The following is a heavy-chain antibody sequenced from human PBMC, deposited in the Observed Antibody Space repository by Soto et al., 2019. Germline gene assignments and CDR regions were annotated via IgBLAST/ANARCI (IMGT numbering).Heavy chain of an antibody. V-gene: IGHV1-3*01. CDR2: INAGNGNT. CDR3: ARSGGNYYDSSGYYPNDY. D-gene: IGHD3-22*01. CDR1: GYTFTSYA. Sequence: SVKVSCKASGYTFTSYAMHWVRQAPGQRLEWMGWINAGNGNTKYSQKFQGRVTITRDTSASTAYMELSSLRSEDTAVYYCARSGGNYYDSSGYYPNDYWGQGTLVTVSS. J-gene: IGHJ4*02.